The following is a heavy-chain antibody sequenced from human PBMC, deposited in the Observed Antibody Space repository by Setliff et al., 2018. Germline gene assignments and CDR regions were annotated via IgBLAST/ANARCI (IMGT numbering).Heavy chain of an antibody. V-gene: IGHV4-59*01. CDR2: IYYSGNT. Sequence: PSETLSLTCTVSGGSIRNYYWSWIRQPPGKGLEWIGYIYYSGNTNYNPSLKSRVTISVDTSKNQLSLKLSSVTAADTAVYFCARGYYNFLSGYYTPYYFDYWGQGTLVTVS. D-gene: IGHD3-3*01. CDR1: GGSIRNYY. J-gene: IGHJ4*02. CDR3: ARGYYNFLSGYYTPYYFDY.